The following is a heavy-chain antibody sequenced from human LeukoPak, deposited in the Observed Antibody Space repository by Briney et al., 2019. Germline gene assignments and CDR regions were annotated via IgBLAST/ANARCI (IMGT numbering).Heavy chain of an antibody. CDR2: ISGSGSST. D-gene: IGHD3-10*01. Sequence: GGSLRLSCAASGFTFSSYGMSWVRQAPGKGLEWVSAISGSGSSTYYADSVKGRFTISRDNSKNTLYLQMNSLKTEDTAVYYCTPILWFGELLSLPPWGQGTLVTVSS. CDR1: GFTFSSYG. J-gene: IGHJ5*02. V-gene: IGHV3-23*01. CDR3: TPILWFGELLSLPP.